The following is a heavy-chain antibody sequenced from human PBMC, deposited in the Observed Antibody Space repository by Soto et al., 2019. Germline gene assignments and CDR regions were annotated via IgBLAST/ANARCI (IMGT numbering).Heavy chain of an antibody. D-gene: IGHD6-13*01. CDR1: GYTFTSYG. V-gene: IGHV1-18*01. J-gene: IGHJ4*02. Sequence: QVQLVQSGAEVKKPGASVKVSCKASGYTFTSYGISWVRQAPGQGLEWMGWISAYNGNTNYAQKLQGRVTMTTDTSKSTAYMELRSLRSDDTAVYYCARDLRPRVAVAGIFDYWGQGTLVTVSS. CDR2: ISAYNGNT. CDR3: ARDLRPRVAVAGIFDY.